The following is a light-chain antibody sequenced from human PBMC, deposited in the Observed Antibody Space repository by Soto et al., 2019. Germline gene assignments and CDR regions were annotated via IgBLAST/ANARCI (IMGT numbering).Light chain of an antibody. J-gene: IGKJ1*01. CDR2: GAS. V-gene: IGKV3-20*01. CDR1: QSVSNNY. CDR3: QQYVTSPPGT. Sequence: IVLTQSPGTLSLSPGERATLSCRASQSVSNNYLAWYQQKPGQAPRLLIYGASSRVTGIPDRFSGSGSGTDFTLTISRLEPGDFAVYYCQQYVTSPPGTFGQGTKVEIK.